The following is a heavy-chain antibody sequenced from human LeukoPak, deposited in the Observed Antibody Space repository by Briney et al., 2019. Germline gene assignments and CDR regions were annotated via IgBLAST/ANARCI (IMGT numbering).Heavy chain of an antibody. CDR2: IKEDGTET. D-gene: IGHD3-22*01. CDR3: AREGHTSGYCGSFDN. J-gene: IGHJ3*02. CDR1: GFMFSSNW. Sequence: GGSLRLSCAASGFMFSSNWMSWVRLAPGKGLEWVANIKEDGTETYYVDSVKGRFTISRDNSRSTVDLQLGNLGPDDTAVYYCAREGHTSGYCGSFDNWGQGTAVVVSS. V-gene: IGHV3-7*01.